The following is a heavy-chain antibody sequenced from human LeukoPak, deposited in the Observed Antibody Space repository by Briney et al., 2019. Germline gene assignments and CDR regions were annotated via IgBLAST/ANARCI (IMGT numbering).Heavy chain of an antibody. J-gene: IGHJ5*02. Sequence: PGGSLRLSCAASRFTFSSYGMSWVRQAPGKGLEWVPAISGSGGSTYYADSVKGRFTISRDNSKNTLYLQMNSLRAEDTAVYYCAKRNSSSLDHWGQGTLVTVSS. CDR2: ISGSGGST. CDR3: AKRNSSSLDH. D-gene: IGHD6-13*01. V-gene: IGHV3-23*01. CDR1: RFTFSSYG.